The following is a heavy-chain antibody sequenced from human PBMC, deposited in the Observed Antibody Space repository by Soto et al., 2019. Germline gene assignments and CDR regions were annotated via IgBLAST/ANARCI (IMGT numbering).Heavy chain of an antibody. CDR3: AKGHYGDYVAGSP. J-gene: IGHJ5*02. Sequence: GGSLRLSCAASGFTFSSYGMHWVRQAPGKGLEWVAVISYDGSNKYYADSVKGRFTISRDNSKNTLYLQMNSLRAEDTAVYYCAKGHYGDYVAGSPWGQGTLVTVSS. CDR2: ISYDGSNK. CDR1: GFTFSSYG. V-gene: IGHV3-30*18. D-gene: IGHD4-17*01.